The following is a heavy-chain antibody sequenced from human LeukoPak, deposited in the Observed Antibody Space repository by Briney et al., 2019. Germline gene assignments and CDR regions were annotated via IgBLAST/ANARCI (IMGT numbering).Heavy chain of an antibody. Sequence: ASVKVSCKASGYTFTDYYVHWVRQAPGQGLEWMGRINPKSGGTNYAQKFQGRVTMTRDTSISTAYMELSRLRSDDTAMYYCADSNYYGSGISDYCGQGTLVTVSS. CDR1: GYTFTDYY. CDR2: INPKSGGT. CDR3: ADSNYYGSGISDY. J-gene: IGHJ4*02. D-gene: IGHD3-10*01. V-gene: IGHV1-2*06.